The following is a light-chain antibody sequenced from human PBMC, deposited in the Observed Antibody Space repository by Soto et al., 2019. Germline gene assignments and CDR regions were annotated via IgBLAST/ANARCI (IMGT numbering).Light chain of an antibody. CDR3: LQDYIYPYT. J-gene: IGKJ2*01. Sequence: GDRVTITCRASQDIRTDLGWYQQKPGKAPKLLIYGTSKLQSGGPSRFSGSGSGTDFTLTISSLQPEDIATYDRLQDYIYPYTFCQGHKLEIK. CDR2: GTS. CDR1: QDIRTD. V-gene: IGKV1-6*01.